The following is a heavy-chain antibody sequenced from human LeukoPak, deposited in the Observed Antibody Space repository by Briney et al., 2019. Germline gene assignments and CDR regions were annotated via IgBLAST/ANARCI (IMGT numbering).Heavy chain of an antibody. CDR3: ATQVYGSIWSRYFNY. D-gene: IGHD6-13*01. Sequence: SETLSLTCTVSGGSISSSISYWAWLRQPPGKGLEWIASIYYSGSTYHNPSLKTRVTISVDTSKNQFSLRLSSVTAADTAVYYCATQVYGSIWSRYFNYWGQGTLVTVSS. V-gene: IGHV4-39*01. J-gene: IGHJ4*02. CDR2: IYYSGST. CDR1: GGSISSSISY.